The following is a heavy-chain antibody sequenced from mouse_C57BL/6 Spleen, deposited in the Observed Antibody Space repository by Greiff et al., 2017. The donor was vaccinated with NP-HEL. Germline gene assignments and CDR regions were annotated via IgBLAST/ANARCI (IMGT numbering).Heavy chain of an antibody. Sequence: QVQLKQPGAELVKPGASVKLSCKASGYTFTSYWMHWVKQRPGQGLEWIGMIHPNSGSTNYNEKFKSKATLTVDKSSSTAYMQLSSLTSEDSAVYYCARRHYDYVYYFDYWGQGTTLTVSS. CDR2: IHPNSGST. J-gene: IGHJ2*01. CDR1: GYTFTSYW. V-gene: IGHV1-64*01. D-gene: IGHD2-4*01. CDR3: ARRHYDYVYYFDY.